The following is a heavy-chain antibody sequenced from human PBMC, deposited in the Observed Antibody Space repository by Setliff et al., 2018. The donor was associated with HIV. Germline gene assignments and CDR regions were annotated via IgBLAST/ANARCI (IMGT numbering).Heavy chain of an antibody. V-gene: IGHV4-31*11. J-gene: IGHJ5*02. CDR2: IYYTGTT. D-gene: IGHD3-10*01. Sequence: PSETLSLTCVVSGGSINTGGYYWTWIRQVPGKGLEWIGSIYYTGTTNYNPSLESRLTISIDTSQNHFSLKLTPVTAADTALYFCSRGTYYKGLDPWGQGTLVTVSS. CDR3: SRGTYYKGLDP. CDR1: GGSINTGGYY.